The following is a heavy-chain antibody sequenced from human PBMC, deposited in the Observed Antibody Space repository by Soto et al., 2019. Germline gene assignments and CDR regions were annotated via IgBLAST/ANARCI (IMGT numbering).Heavy chain of an antibody. D-gene: IGHD2-21*01. J-gene: IGHJ4*02. CDR1: GGSISSYY. CDR2: IYYSGST. V-gene: IGHV4-59*12. CDR3: ARESYSSLY. Sequence: PSETLSLTCTVSGGSISSYYWSWIRQPPGKGLEWIGYIYYSGSTNYNPSLKSRVTISVDNAKNSLYLQMNSLRAEDTAVYYCARESYSSLYWGQGTLVTVSS.